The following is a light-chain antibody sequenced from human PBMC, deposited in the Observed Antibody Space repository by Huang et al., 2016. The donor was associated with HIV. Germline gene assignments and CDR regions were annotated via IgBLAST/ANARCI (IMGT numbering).Light chain of an antibody. J-gene: IGKJ4*01. CDR2: GAS. V-gene: IGKV3-15*01. Sequence: EIVMTQSPATLSVSPGERVILSCRASESVSSSLAWYQQKPGQAPRLLIYGASTRASGVPPRFSVSGSGTEFTLTISSLQSADFAVYYCQQYNNWPPLLTFGGGTKVEIK. CDR3: QQYNNWPPLLT. CDR1: ESVSSS.